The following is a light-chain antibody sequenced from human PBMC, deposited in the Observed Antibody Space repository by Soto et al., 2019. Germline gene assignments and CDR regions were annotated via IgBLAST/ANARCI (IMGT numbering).Light chain of an antibody. CDR3: QHYNSYSEA. Sequence: DIQITQSPSSLAASVLETVTITCRASQNMHSFLNWYQQKPGKAPKLLIYKASTLKSGVPSRFSGSGSGTEFTLTISSLQPDDFATYYCQHYNSYSEAFGQGTKVDI. CDR1: QNMHSF. V-gene: IGKV1-5*03. J-gene: IGKJ1*01. CDR2: KAS.